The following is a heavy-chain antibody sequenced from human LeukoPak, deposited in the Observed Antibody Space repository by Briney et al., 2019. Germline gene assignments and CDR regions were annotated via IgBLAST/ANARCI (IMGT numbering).Heavy chain of an antibody. CDR3: TRYNNDHFDY. V-gene: IGHV3-33*01. CDR1: GFTFGGYG. D-gene: IGHD1-14*01. J-gene: IGHJ4*02. Sequence: RSLRLSFAGSGFTFGGYGMHWFRQTPGKGLEWVAVIAYDGSRAFYADSVKGRFTISRDNSKNTMSVQMDDLRAEDTAVYYCTRYNNDHFDYWGQGTLVTVSS. CDR2: IAYDGSRA.